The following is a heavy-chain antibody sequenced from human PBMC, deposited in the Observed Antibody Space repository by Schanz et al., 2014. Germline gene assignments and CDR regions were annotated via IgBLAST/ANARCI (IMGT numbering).Heavy chain of an antibody. CDR1: GFIFNDYY. CDR3: AKDGVPSPWVCFGGYCYSGGADY. Sequence: QVQLVESGGGLVKPGGSLRLSCAASGFIFNDYYMNWIRQAPGKGLEWLSYISRDGTTSYYADSVKGRFTISRDTSGNTQYLQMNSLTGEDTAVYYCAKDGVPSPWVCFGGYCYSGGADYWGQGTLVTVSS. D-gene: IGHD2-21*02. J-gene: IGHJ4*02. V-gene: IGHV3-11*01. CDR2: ISRDGTTS.